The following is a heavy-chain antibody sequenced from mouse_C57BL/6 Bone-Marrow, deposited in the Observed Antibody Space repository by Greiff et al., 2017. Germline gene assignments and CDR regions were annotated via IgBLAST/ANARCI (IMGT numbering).Heavy chain of an antibody. CDR1: GYTFTSYW. J-gene: IGHJ1*03. V-gene: IGHV1-55*01. Sequence: VQLQQPGAELVKPGASVKMSCKASGYTFTSYWITWVKRRPGQGLEWIGDIYPGSGSTNYNEKFKSKATLTVDTSSSTAYMQLSSLTSEDSAVYYCASPLGNSWYFDVWGTGTTVTVSS. D-gene: IGHD2-1*01. CDR2: IYPGSGST. CDR3: ASPLGNSWYFDV.